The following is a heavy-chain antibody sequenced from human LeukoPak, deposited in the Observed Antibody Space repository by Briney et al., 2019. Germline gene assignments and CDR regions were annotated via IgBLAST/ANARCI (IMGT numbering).Heavy chain of an antibody. CDR1: GYTFTSYY. CDR3: ARGPRSPGDY. CDR2: MNPNSGNT. V-gene: IGHV1-8*02. Sequence: ASVKVSCKASGYTFTSYYMHWVRQATGQGLEWMGWMNPNSGNTGYAQKFQGRVAMTRNTSISTAYMELSSLRSEDTAVYYCARGPRSPGDYWGQGTLVTVSS. J-gene: IGHJ4*02. D-gene: IGHD1-26*01.